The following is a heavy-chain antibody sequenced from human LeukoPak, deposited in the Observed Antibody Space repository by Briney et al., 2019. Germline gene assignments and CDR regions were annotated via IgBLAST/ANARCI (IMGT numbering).Heavy chain of an antibody. Sequence: GGSLRLSCAASGFTFSGYGMHWVRQAPGKGLEWVAVIWYDGSNKYYVESVKGRFTISRDNSKNTLYLQMNSLRVEDTALYYCAKDSGYSYEQFDYWGQGTLVTVSS. J-gene: IGHJ4*02. V-gene: IGHV3-30*02. CDR3: AKDSGYSYEQFDY. CDR2: IWYDGSNK. D-gene: IGHD5-18*01. CDR1: GFTFSGYG.